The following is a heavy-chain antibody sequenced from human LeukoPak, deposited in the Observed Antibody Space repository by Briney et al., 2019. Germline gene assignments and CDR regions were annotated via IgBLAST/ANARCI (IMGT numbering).Heavy chain of an antibody. CDR1: GFIFSNYW. D-gene: IGHD3-10*01. V-gene: IGHV3-74*01. CDR2: IRSDGGVA. Sequence: GGSLRLSCAASGFIFSNYWIHWVRQAPGEGLVWVSRIRSDGGVATYADSVEGRFTISRDNAKNTLFLQMNSLRAEDTAVYYCARETQQHYSVGGMDVWGQGTTVTVSS. J-gene: IGHJ6*02. CDR3: ARETQQHYSVGGMDV.